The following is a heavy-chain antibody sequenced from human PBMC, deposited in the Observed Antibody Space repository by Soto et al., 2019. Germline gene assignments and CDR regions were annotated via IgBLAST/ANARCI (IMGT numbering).Heavy chain of an antibody. Sequence: PGGSLRLSCAASGFIFSGSAMHWVRQAPGKGPEWVGRIRSKNNNYATTYVESVKGRFSISRDDSKNTTYLHMNSLKTEDTAVYYCARDAGWLREGGGFDYWGQGTLVTVSS. V-gene: IGHV3-73*01. J-gene: IGHJ4*02. D-gene: IGHD5-12*01. CDR2: IRSKNNNYAT. CDR3: ARDAGWLREGGGFDY. CDR1: GFIFSGSA.